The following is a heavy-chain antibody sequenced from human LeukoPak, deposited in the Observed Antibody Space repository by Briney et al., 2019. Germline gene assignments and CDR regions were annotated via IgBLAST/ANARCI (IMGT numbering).Heavy chain of an antibody. CDR2: IWYDGSNK. J-gene: IGHJ6*03. V-gene: IGHV3-33*06. CDR3: AKDFARIGGGYNWGGYYMDV. CDR1: GFTFSSYG. D-gene: IGHD5-24*01. Sequence: GRSLRLSCAASGFTFSSYGMHWVRQAPGKGLEWVAVIWYDGSNKYYADTVKGRFTIYRDNSKNTLYLQMNSLRAEDTAVYYCAKDFARIGGGYNWGGYYMDVWGKGTTVTVSS.